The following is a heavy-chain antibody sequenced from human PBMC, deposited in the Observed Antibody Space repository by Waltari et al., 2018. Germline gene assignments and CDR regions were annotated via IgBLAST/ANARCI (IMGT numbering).Heavy chain of an antibody. CDR2: SYRDKRGD. Sequence: EMQLVQSGGDLVQPGGSLRLSCSASGFAASPYSINWVRQAPGTGVSKGRGKGVGGVSVSYRDKRGDIANSVNYAESVKGRFTISRDNAKNMVYLQMNNLRVEDTATYYCVRNLAFDVWGQGTLVIVSA. J-gene: IGHJ3*01. V-gene: IGHV3-66*01. CDR3: VRNLAFDV. CDR1: GFAASPYS.